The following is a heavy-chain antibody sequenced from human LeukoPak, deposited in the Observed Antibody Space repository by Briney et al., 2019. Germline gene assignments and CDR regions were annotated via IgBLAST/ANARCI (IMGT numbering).Heavy chain of an antibody. CDR2: ISSSSSYI. CDR1: GFTFSSYS. CDR3: ARDRGYCSSTSCYLIFDY. Sequence: GSLRLSCAASGFTFSSYSMNWVRQAPGNGLEWVSSISSSSSYIYYADSVKGRFTISRDNAKNSLYLQMNSLRAEDTAVYYCARDRGYCSSTSCYLIFDYWGQGTLVTVSS. J-gene: IGHJ4*02. V-gene: IGHV3-21*01. D-gene: IGHD2-2*01.